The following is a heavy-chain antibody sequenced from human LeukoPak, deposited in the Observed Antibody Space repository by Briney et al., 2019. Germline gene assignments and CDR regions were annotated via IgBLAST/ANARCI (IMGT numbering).Heavy chain of an antibody. CDR3: ARVAASGTVRYYFDY. CDR1: GYTFTSYG. D-gene: IGHD6-13*01. Sequence: GASVKVSCRASGYTFTSYGINWVRQAPGQGLEWMGGIIPIFGTANFAQKFQGRLTITADESTNTAYMELTSLRSDDTAVYYCARVAASGTVRYYFDYWGQGTLVTVSS. J-gene: IGHJ4*02. CDR2: IIPIFGTA. V-gene: IGHV1-69*13.